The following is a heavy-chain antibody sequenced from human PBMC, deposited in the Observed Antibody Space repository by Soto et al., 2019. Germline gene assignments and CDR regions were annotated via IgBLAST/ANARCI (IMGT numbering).Heavy chain of an antibody. D-gene: IGHD1-26*01. CDR3: AKDRLSGSYHRYFDS. Sequence: GGSLRLSCAASGFTFSTYAMSWVRQATGKGLEWVAAISGRDGSTYYADSVRGRFTISRDTFKNTLYLQMNSLRAEDTAVYFCAKDRLSGSYHRYFDSWGQGTLVTVSS. J-gene: IGHJ4*02. CDR2: ISGRDGST. CDR1: GFTFSTYA. V-gene: IGHV3-23*01.